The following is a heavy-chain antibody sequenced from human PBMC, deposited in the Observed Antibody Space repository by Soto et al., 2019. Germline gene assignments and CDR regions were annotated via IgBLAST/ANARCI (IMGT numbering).Heavy chain of an antibody. CDR2: IYHSGST. CDR1: GGSISSSNW. V-gene: IGHV4-4*02. J-gene: IGHJ4*02. CDR3: ARRWGEGRVDY. Sequence: QVQLQESGPGLVKPSGTLSLTCAVSGGSISSSNWWSWVRQPPGKGLQGIGEIYHSGSTNYIPSLKSRVHISVDTSRNQFSLKLSSVTAADTAVYYCARRWGEGRVDYWGQGTLVTVSS. D-gene: IGHD3-10*01.